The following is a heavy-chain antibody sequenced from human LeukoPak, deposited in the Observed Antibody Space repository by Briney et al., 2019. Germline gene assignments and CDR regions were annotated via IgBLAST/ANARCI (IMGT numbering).Heavy chain of an antibody. D-gene: IGHD3-22*01. V-gene: IGHV3-23*01. J-gene: IGHJ2*01. CDR2: ISGSGGST. CDR3: ARDGFTMIVVGWYFDL. Sequence: GGSLRLSCAASGFTFSSYAMSWVRQAPGKGLEWVSSISGSGGSTYYADSVKGRFTISRDNSKNTLYLQMNSLRAEDTAVYYCARDGFTMIVVGWYFDLWGRGTLVTVSS. CDR1: GFTFSSYA.